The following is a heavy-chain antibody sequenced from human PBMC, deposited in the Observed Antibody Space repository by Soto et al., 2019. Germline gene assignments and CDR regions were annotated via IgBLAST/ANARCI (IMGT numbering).Heavy chain of an antibody. Sequence: SETLSLTCTVSGCSISSSSYYWGWIRQPPGKGLEWIGSIYYSVSTYYNPSLKSRVTISVDTSKNQFSLKLSSVTAADTAVYYCARRLYYDSSGFEGGGMDVWGQGTTVS. V-gene: IGHV4-39*01. CDR2: IYYSVST. D-gene: IGHD3-22*01. CDR3: ARRLYYDSSGFEGGGMDV. J-gene: IGHJ6*02. CDR1: GCSISSSSYY.